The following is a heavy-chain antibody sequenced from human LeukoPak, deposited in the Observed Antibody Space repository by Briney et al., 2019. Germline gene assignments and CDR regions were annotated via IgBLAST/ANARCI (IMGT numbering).Heavy chain of an antibody. J-gene: IGHJ4*02. CDR2: ISGDGGTT. Sequence: TGGSLRLSCAASAFSFNNYAMTWVRQAPGKGLEWVSGISGDGGTTSYADSVKGRFTISRDISMDTLYLQMSSLRAEDTAVYYCARTVTTGSYYFDYWGQGTLVTVSS. V-gene: IGHV3-23*01. CDR1: AFSFNNYA. D-gene: IGHD1-1*01. CDR3: ARTVTTGSYYFDY.